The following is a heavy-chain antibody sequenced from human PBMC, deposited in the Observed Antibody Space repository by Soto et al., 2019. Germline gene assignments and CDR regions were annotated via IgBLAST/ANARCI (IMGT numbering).Heavy chain of an antibody. Sequence: PSETLSLTCAVSGGSISSGGYSWSWIRQPPGKGLEWIGYIYHSGSTYYNPSLKSRVTISVDRSKNQFSLKLSSVTAADTAVYYCARGAVTHYFDYWGQGTLVTVSS. J-gene: IGHJ4*02. CDR1: GGSISSGGYS. D-gene: IGHD4-17*01. V-gene: IGHV4-30-2*01. CDR2: IYHSGST. CDR3: ARGAVTHYFDY.